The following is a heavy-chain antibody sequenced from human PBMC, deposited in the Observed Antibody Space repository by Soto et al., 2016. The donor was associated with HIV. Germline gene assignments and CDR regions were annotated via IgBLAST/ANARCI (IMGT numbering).Heavy chain of an antibody. D-gene: IGHD2-2*01. CDR3: ARAGVGDIVVVPAAIGWFDP. J-gene: IGHJ5*02. V-gene: IGHV1-18*01. CDR1: GYTFTSYG. Sequence: QVQLVQSGAEVKKPGASVKVSCKASGYTFTSYGISWVRQAPGQGLEWMGWISAYNGNTNYAQKLQGRVTMTTDTSTSTAYMELRSLRSDDTAVYYCARAGVGDIVVVPAAIGWFDPWGQGTLVTVSS. CDR2: ISAYNGNT.